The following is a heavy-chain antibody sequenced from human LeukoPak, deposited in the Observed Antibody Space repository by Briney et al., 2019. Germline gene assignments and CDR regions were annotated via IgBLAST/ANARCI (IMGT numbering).Heavy chain of an antibody. CDR2: ISSSSSYI. J-gene: IGHJ4*02. D-gene: IGHD6-13*01. Sequence: GGSLRLSYAASGFTFSSYSMNWVRQAPGKGLEWVSSISSSSSYIYYADSVKGRFTISRDNAKNSLYLQMNSLRAEDTAVYYCARDSRSSSWEFDYWGQGTLVTVSS. CDR1: GFTFSSYS. V-gene: IGHV3-21*01. CDR3: ARDSRSSSWEFDY.